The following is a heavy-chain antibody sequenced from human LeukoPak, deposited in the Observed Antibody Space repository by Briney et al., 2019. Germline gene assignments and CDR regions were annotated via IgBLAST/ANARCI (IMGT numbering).Heavy chain of an antibody. J-gene: IGHJ3*02. CDR2: IYYSGST. CDR3: ARAGYSSGWIGVSDAFDI. CDR1: GGSISSYY. Sequence: SETLSLTCTVSGGSISSYYWSWIRQPPGKGLEWIGYIYYSGSTNYNPSLKSRVTISVDTSKNQFSLKLSSVTAADTAVYYCARAGYSSGWIGVSDAFDIWGQGTMVTVSS. V-gene: IGHV4-59*12. D-gene: IGHD6-19*01.